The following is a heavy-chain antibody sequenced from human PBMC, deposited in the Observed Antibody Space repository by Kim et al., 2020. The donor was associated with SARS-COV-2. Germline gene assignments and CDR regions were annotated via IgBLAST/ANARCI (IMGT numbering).Heavy chain of an antibody. CDR2: MNPNSGNT. V-gene: IGHV1-8*01. CDR3: ATRPSHYYDSSGSKYYYYGMDV. J-gene: IGHJ6*02. CDR1: GYTFTSYD. D-gene: IGHD3-22*01. Sequence: ASVKVSCKASGYTFTSYDINWVRQATGQGLEWMGWMNPNSGNTGYAQKFQGRVTMTGNTSISTAYMELSSLRSEDTAVYYCATRPSHYYDSSGSKYYYYGMDVWGQGTTVTVSS.